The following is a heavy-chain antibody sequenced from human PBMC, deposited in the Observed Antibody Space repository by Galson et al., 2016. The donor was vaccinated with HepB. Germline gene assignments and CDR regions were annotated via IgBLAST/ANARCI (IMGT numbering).Heavy chain of an antibody. J-gene: IGHJ4*02. CDR3: AKNAGTMVTTYYFDS. CDR1: GFTFSSYD. CDR2: ITGSGGST. D-gene: IGHD4-17*01. Sequence: SLRLSCAASGFTFSSYDMNWVRQAPGKGLEWVSSITGSGGSTYYADSVKGRFTISRDNSKNTLYLQMSSLRAEDTAVYYCAKNAGTMVTTYYFDSWGQGTLVTVSS. V-gene: IGHV3-23*01.